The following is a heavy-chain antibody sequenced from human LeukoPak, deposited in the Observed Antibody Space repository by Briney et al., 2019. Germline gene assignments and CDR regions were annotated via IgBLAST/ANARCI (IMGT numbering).Heavy chain of an antibody. V-gene: IGHV1-8*03. Sequence: ASVKVSCKASGYTFTSYDINWVRQATGQGLEWMGWMNPNSGNTGYAQKFQGRVTITRNTSISTAYMELSSLRSEDTAVYYCARVTRKLGYCTNGVCYYYYMDVWGKGTTVTVSS. D-gene: IGHD2-8*01. J-gene: IGHJ6*03. CDR1: GYTFTSYD. CDR2: MNPNSGNT. CDR3: ARVTRKLGYCTNGVCYYYYMDV.